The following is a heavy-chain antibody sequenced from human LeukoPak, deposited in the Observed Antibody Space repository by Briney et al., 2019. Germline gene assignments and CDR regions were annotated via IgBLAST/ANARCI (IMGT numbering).Heavy chain of an antibody. J-gene: IGHJ4*02. D-gene: IGHD3-22*01. V-gene: IGHV4-59*01. CDR1: GGSISSNY. Sequence: SETLSLTCTVSGGSISSNYWSWIRQPPGEGLEWIGYIYYSGSTIYNPSLKSRVTISVDTSKNQFSLKLSSVTAADTAVYYCARRAYSSGYYYSDYWGQGTLVTVSS. CDR2: IYYSGST. CDR3: ARRAYSSGYYYSDY.